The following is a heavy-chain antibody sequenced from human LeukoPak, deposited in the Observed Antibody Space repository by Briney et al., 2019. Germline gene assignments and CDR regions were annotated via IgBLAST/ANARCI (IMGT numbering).Heavy chain of an antibody. Sequence: SETLSLTCAVSGGSISSYYWAWIRQPPGKGLEWVGYIQNSAIYRAKIKSSPSLQSRVSLSIDTSKNQVSLTVNSVTAADTAVYYCARLSSTLYYSMDVWGPGTAVTVSS. J-gene: IGHJ6*02. D-gene: IGHD6-6*01. V-gene: IGHV4-59*08. CDR3: ARLSSTLYYSMDV. CDR2: IQNSAIYRAKI. CDR1: GGSISSYY.